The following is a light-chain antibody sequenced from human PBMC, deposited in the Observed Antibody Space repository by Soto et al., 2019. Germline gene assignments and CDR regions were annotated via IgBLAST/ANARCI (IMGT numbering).Light chain of an antibody. V-gene: IGLV2-11*01. CDR2: DVS. J-gene: IGLJ2*01. Sequence: QSALTQPRSVSGSPGQSVTISCTGTSSNVGDSNYVSWYQHHPDTAPKLLIYDVSKRPSGVPDRFSAFKSGNTASLTISGLQAEDEGDYYCCSYAGTYMRVFGGGTKLTVL. CDR1: SSNVGDSNY. CDR3: CSYAGTYMRV.